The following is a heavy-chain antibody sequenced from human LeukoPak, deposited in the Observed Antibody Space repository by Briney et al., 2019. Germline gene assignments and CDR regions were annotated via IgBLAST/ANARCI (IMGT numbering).Heavy chain of an antibody. Sequence: PSETLSLTCTVSGGSISTYYWSWIRQPAGKGLEWIGRIYNSGNTNFNPSIKSRLTMSVDTSRNQVSLHLSSVTAADTAVYYCARENGYDSNQNALDFWGQGTMVTVSS. J-gene: IGHJ3*01. V-gene: IGHV4-4*07. D-gene: IGHD5-12*01. CDR3: ARENGYDSNQNALDF. CDR2: IYNSGNT. CDR1: GGSISTYY.